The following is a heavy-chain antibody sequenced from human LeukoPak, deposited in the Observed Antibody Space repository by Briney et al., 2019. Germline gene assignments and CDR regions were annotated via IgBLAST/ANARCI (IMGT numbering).Heavy chain of an antibody. CDR2: IYYSGST. CDR3: ARHLTYYDILTGYSPRGGGFDY. J-gene: IGHJ4*02. CDR1: GGSFSGYY. D-gene: IGHD3-9*01. Sequence: SETLSLTCAVYGGSFSGYYWGWIRQPPGKGLEWIGSIYYSGSTYYNPSLKSRVTISVDTSKNQFSLKLSSVTAADTAVYYCARHLTYYDILTGYSPRGGGFDYWGQGTLVTVSS. V-gene: IGHV4-39*01.